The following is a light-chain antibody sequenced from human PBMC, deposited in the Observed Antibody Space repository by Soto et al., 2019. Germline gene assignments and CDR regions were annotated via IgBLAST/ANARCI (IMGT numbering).Light chain of an antibody. CDR2: DAS. Sequence: EIVLTQSPATLSLSPGERATVSCRASQSVSIYLAGYHQKPGQAPRLLIYDASNRATGIPARFSGSGSGADFTLTISSLEPEDFAVYYCQQRISWPPTFGQGTRLEIK. J-gene: IGKJ5*01. V-gene: IGKV3-11*01. CDR1: QSVSIY. CDR3: QQRISWPPT.